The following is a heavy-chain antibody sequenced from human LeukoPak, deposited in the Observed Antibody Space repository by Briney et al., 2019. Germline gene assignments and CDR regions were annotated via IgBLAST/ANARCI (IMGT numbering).Heavy chain of an antibody. CDR1: GGSISSGDYY. J-gene: IGHJ4*02. V-gene: IGHV4-61*08. CDR2: IYYSGST. Sequence: NTSETLSLTCTVSGGSISSGDYYWSWIRQPPGKGLEWIGYIYYSGSTNYNPSLKSRVTISVDTSKNQFSLKLSSVTAADTAVYYCARGGYGSGSYYSYWGQGTLVTVSS. CDR3: ARGGYGSGSYYSY. D-gene: IGHD3-10*01.